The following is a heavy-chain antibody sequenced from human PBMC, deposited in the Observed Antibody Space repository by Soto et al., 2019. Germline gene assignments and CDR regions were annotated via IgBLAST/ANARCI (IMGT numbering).Heavy chain of an antibody. CDR2: ISYSGAT. CDR1: GDSISSRGFY. J-gene: IGHJ4*02. Sequence: LSLTCPVSGDSISSRGFYWSWIRHLPGKGLEWVGYISYSGATYYNPSLKSRLVISMDASNNHFSLNLTSVTAADTAVYYCARQSTITGNYYFDYWGPGTLVTVSS. D-gene: IGHD1-7*01. V-gene: IGHV4-31*03. CDR3: ARQSTITGNYYFDY.